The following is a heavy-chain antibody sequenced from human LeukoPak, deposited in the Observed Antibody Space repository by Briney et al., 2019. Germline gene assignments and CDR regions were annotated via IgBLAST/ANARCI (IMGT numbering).Heavy chain of an antibody. CDR2: IYYSGST. V-gene: IGHV4-39*02. CDR3: ARDPPQWENPIDY. Sequence: SETLSLTCTVSGGSISSSSYYWGWIRQPPGKGLEWIGSIYYSGSTYYNPSLKSRVTISVDTSKNQFSLKLSSVTAADTAVYYCARDPPQWENPIDYWGQGTLVTVSS. J-gene: IGHJ4*02. D-gene: IGHD1-26*01. CDR1: GGSISSSSYY.